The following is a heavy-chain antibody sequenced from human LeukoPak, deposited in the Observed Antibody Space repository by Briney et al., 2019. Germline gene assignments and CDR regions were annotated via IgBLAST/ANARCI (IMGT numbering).Heavy chain of an antibody. CDR3: AKEHGEFDL. CDR2: INPTGTSS. CDR1: GYTFTRHY. J-gene: IGHJ2*01. V-gene: IGHV1-46*01. Sequence: ASVKVSCKSSGYTFTRHYLHWVRQAPGQGLEWVGLINPTGTSSWSAQKFQGRVTLTRDMSTSTDYMELSSLRSEDTAVYYCAKEHGEFDLWGRGTLVTVSS. D-gene: IGHD7-27*01.